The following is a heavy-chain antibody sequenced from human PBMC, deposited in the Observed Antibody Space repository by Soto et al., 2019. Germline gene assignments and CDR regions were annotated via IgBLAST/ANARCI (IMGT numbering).Heavy chain of an antibody. CDR3: ARGYLKYYDILTGYYRHYFDY. D-gene: IGHD3-9*01. CDR1: GFTFSSYS. Sequence: GGSLRLSCAASGFTFSSYSMNWVRQAPGKGLEWVSYISSSSSTIYYADSVKGRFTISRDNAKNSLYLQMSSLRAEDTAVYYCARGYLKYYDILTGYYRHYFDYWGQGTLVTVSS. CDR2: ISSSSSTI. J-gene: IGHJ4*02. V-gene: IGHV3-48*01.